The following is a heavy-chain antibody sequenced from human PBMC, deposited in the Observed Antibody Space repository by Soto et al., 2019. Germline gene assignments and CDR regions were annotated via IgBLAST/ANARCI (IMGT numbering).Heavy chain of an antibody. J-gene: IGHJ6*02. Sequence: PGESLKISCKCSGYSFTNYWIGLVRQMPGKGLEWMGIIHPGDSDTRYSPSFQGQVTISADKSISTAYLQWSSLKASDTAMYYCARLGAGTYYFPSGYYYAMDVWGQGTTVTVSS. D-gene: IGHD3-10*01. CDR1: GYSFTNYW. CDR3: ARLGAGTYYFPSGYYYAMDV. V-gene: IGHV5-51*01. CDR2: IHPGDSDT.